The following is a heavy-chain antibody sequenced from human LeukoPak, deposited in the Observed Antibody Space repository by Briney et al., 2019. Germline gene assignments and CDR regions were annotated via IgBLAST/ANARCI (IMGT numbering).Heavy chain of an antibody. V-gene: IGHV4-34*01. J-gene: IGHJ6*02. CDR2: INHSGYT. CDR3: ARNDYFGINNGMDV. D-gene: IGHD2/OR15-2a*01. CDR1: GGSFGDFY. Sequence: SETLSLTCAVSGGSFGDFYWSWIRQPPGKGLEWIGEINHSGYTNYYPSLKSRVTISVDTSKNQFSLRLSSVTAADTAVYYCARNDYFGINNGMDVWGQGTTVAVS.